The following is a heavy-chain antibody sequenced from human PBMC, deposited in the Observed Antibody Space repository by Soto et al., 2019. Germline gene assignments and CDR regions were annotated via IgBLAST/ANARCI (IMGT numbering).Heavy chain of an antibody. CDR1: GVSISTNAYY. CDR2: IFHSGST. D-gene: IGHD1-26*01. J-gene: IGHJ4*02. Sequence: SETLSLTWNVSGVSISTNAYYWAWIRQPPGKELEWIGNIFHSGSTYYNPSLKSRLTISVDTSKNQFSLRLTSVTAADTAVYYCGGGVGVTPHAYWGQGTLVPVS. V-gene: IGHV4-39*01. CDR3: GGGVGVTPHAY.